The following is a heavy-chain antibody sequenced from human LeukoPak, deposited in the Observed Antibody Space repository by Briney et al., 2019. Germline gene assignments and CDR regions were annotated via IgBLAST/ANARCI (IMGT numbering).Heavy chain of an antibody. CDR2: IRYDGSNK. D-gene: IGHD6-13*01. CDR3: AKIAAARFYFDY. V-gene: IGHV3-30*02. CDR1: GFTFSSYG. Sequence: GGSLRLSCAASGFTFSSYGMHWVRQAPGKGLGWVAFIRYDGSNKYYADSVKGRFTISRDNSKNTLYLQMNSLRAEDTAVYYCAKIAAARFYFDYWGQGTLVTVSS. J-gene: IGHJ4*02.